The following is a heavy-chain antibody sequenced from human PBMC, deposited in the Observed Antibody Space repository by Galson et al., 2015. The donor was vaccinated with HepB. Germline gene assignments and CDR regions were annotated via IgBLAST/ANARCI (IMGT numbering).Heavy chain of an antibody. D-gene: IGHD2-2*01. CDR1: GFTFSDYY. CDR3: ARESIVVVPASFGRYYYYYMDV. Sequence: SLRLSCAASGFTFSDYYMSWIRQAPGKGLEWVSYISSSGSTIYYADSVKGRFTISRDNAKNSLYLQMNSLRAEDTAVYYCARESIVVVPASFGRYYYYYMDVWGKGTTVTVSS. CDR2: ISSSGSTI. J-gene: IGHJ6*03. V-gene: IGHV3-11*01.